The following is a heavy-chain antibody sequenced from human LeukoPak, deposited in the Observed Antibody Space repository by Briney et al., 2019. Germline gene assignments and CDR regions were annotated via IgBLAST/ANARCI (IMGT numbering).Heavy chain of an antibody. J-gene: IGHJ6*03. CDR3: ARTANYYYNYMDV. CDR1: GGSISNKY. Sequence: PSETLSLTCTVSGGSISNKYWSWIRQPPGKGLEWIVYYSGSTNYNPSLKSRVTILVDTSKNQFSLKLSSVTAADTAVYYCARTANYYYNYMDVWGKGTTVTVSS. V-gene: IGHV4-59*12. CDR2: YYSGST.